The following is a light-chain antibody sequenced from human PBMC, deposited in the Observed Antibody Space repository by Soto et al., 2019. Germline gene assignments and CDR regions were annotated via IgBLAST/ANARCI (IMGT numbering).Light chain of an antibody. J-gene: IGKJ1*01. Sequence: DIQMTQSPSTLSAPVGDRVTITCRASQSISSWLAWYQQKPGKAPKLLIYDASSLESGVPSRFSGSGSGTEFTLTISSLQPDDFATYYCQQYNSYSTFGQGTK. V-gene: IGKV1-5*01. CDR1: QSISSW. CDR3: QQYNSYST. CDR2: DAS.